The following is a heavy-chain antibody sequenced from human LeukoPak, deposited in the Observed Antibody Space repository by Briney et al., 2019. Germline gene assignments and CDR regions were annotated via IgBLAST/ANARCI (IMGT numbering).Heavy chain of an antibody. V-gene: IGHV1-2*02. CDR3: ARVGPVAGAIDS. Sequence: GASVKVSCKASGYTFTVYYMHWVRQAPGQGLEWMGWINPNSGGTNYAQKFQGRVTMTGDTSISTAYMELSRLRSDDTAVYYCARVGPVAGAIDSWGQGTLVTVSS. CDR2: INPNSGGT. CDR1: GYTFTVYY. J-gene: IGHJ4*02. D-gene: IGHD6-19*01.